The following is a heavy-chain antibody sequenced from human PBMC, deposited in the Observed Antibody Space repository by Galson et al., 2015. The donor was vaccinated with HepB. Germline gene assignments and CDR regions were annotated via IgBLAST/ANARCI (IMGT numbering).Heavy chain of an antibody. Sequence: SLRLSCAVSGFTVSSTYMNWVRQAPGKGLEWVSVLYSGGDIYYADSVKGRFTIAREISKNTVNLQMNSLGAEDTAVYYCARWSTSGWYGFINWGQGTLVTVSS. D-gene: IGHD6-19*01. J-gene: IGHJ4*02. CDR3: ARWSTSGWYGFIN. CDR2: LYSGGDI. V-gene: IGHV3-66*01. CDR1: GFTVSSTY.